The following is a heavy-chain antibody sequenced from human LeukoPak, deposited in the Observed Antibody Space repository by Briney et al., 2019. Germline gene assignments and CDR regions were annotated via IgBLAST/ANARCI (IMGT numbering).Heavy chain of an antibody. D-gene: IGHD4-17*01. V-gene: IGHV3-30*18. CDR1: GFTFSSYG. J-gene: IGHJ6*02. Sequence: PGGSLRLSCAASGFTFSSYGMHWVRQAPGKGLEWVAGISYDGSNKYYADSVKGRFTISRDNSKNTLYLQMNSLRAEDTAVYYCAKSYTTYGDYGMDVWGQGTTVTVSS. CDR2: ISYDGSNK. CDR3: AKSYTTYGDYGMDV.